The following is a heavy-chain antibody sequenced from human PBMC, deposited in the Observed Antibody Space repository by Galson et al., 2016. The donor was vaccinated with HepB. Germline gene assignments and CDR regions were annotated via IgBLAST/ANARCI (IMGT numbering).Heavy chain of an antibody. D-gene: IGHD3/OR15-3a*01. V-gene: IGHV1-46*01. CDR3: ARGTGTGGYFDY. CDR2: INPSGGST. CDR1: GYTFTSYY. J-gene: IGHJ4*02. Sequence: SVKVSCKASGYTFTSYYMHWVRQAPGQGLEWMGIINPSGGSTSYAQKFQGRVTVTRDTSTSTVYMELSSLRSEDTAVYYCARGTGTGGYFDYWGQGTLVTGAS.